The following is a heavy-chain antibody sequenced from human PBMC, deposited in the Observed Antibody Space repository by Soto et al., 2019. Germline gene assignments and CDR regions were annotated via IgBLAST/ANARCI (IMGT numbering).Heavy chain of an antibody. CDR2: IYYSGST. J-gene: IGHJ6*02. D-gene: IGHD6-19*01. Sequence: SETLSLTCTVSGGSISSYYWSWIRQPPGEGLEWLGYIYYSGSTNYNPSLKSRVTISVDTSKNQFSLKLSSVTAADTAVYYCARALIAVAGTDYYYYSMDVWGQGTTVTVSS. V-gene: IGHV4-59*01. CDR1: GGSISSYY. CDR3: ARALIAVAGTDYYYYSMDV.